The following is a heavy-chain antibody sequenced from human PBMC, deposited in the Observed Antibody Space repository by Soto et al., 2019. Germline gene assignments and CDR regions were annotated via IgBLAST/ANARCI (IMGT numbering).Heavy chain of an antibody. V-gene: IGHV3-21*01. CDR3: ARLLQPNYYYYYGMDV. D-gene: IGHD6-13*01. CDR1: GFTFSSYS. CDR2: ISSSSSYI. J-gene: IGHJ6*02. Sequence: GVSLRLSCAASGFTFSSYSMNWVRQAPGKGLEWVSSISSSSSYIYYADSVKGRFTISRDNAKNSLYLQMNSLRAEDTAVYYCARLLQPNYYYYYGMDVWGQGTTVTVSS.